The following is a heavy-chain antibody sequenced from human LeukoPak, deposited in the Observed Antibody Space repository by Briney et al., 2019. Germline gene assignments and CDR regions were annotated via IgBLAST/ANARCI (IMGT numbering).Heavy chain of an antibody. CDR3: ATDLNWVSH. J-gene: IGHJ4*02. CDR2: INKDGSEK. D-gene: IGHD3-16*01. V-gene: IGHV3-7*01. Sequence: PGESLRLSCIGSGRNNYWMTRVRQAPGKGLQSLANINKDGSEKYYLDSVKGRITISRDNMKNSVFLEINSLRAEDTGIYYCATDLNWVSHWGQGTLVTVSS. CDR1: GRNNYW.